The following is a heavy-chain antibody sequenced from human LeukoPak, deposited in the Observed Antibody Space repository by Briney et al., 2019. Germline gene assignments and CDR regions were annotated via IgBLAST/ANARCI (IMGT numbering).Heavy chain of an antibody. V-gene: IGHV3-9*01. J-gene: IGHJ4*02. CDR2: ISWKSGSI. CDR3: ANVGLYYDSSGYYDY. CDR1: GFTFDDYA. Sequence: SLRLSGAASGFTFDDYAMHWVRQGPGKGLEWVSGISWKSGSIGYADSVKGRFTISRDNAKNSLYLQMNSLRAEDTALYHCANVGLYYDSSGYYDYWGQGTLVTVSS. D-gene: IGHD3-22*01.